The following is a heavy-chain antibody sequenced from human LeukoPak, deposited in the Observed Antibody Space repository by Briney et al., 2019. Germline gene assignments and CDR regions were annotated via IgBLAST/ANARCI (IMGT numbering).Heavy chain of an antibody. V-gene: IGHV1-18*01. Sequence: ASVKVSCKASGYTLSKSDITWVRQAPGQGLEWMGSISPHNGNTNSVRKFQGRFTLTTDTSTNTAYMELSSLRSEDTAVYYCASARAPYYDSPYYFDYWGQGTLVTVSS. CDR2: ISPHNGNT. D-gene: IGHD3-22*01. J-gene: IGHJ4*02. CDR3: ASARAPYYDSPYYFDY. CDR1: GYTLSKSD.